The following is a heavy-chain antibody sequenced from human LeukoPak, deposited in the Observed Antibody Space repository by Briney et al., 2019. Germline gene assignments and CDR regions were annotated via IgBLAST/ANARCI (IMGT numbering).Heavy chain of an antibody. CDR3: AREKVQYYYDSSGYYCFDY. CDR1: GGSFSGYY. CDR2: INHSGST. V-gene: IGHV4-34*01. Sequence: PSETLSLTCAVYGGSFSGYYWSWIRQPPGKGLEWIGEINHSGSTNYNPSLKSRVTISVDTSKNQFSLKLSSVTAADTAVYYCAREKVQYYYDSSGYYCFDYWGQGTLVTVSS. J-gene: IGHJ4*02. D-gene: IGHD3-22*01.